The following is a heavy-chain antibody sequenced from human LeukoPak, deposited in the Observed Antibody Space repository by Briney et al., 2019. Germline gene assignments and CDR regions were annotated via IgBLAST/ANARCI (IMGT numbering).Heavy chain of an antibody. CDR3: ATSGPYGDYTGDFDY. CDR2: IWYDGSNK. D-gene: IGHD4-17*01. CDR1: GFTFSSYG. V-gene: IGHV3-33*01. Sequence: PGGSLRLSCAASGFTFSSYGMHWVRQAPGKGLEWVAVIWYDGSNKYYADSVKGRFTISRDNSKNTLYLQMNSLRAEDTAVYYCATSGPYGDYTGDFDYWGQGTLVTVSS. J-gene: IGHJ4*02.